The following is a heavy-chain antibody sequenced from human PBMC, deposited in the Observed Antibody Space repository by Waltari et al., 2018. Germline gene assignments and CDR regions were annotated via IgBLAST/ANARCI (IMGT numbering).Heavy chain of an antibody. CDR2: IYTSGGT. Sequence: QVQLQESGPGLVKPSQTLSLTCTVSGGSISSGSYYWSWIRQPAGKGLEWIGRIYTSGGTNSNPSLKSRVTIAVETSKNQFSLKLSSVTAADTAVYYCAREREMIGPYYFDYWGQGTLVTVSS. CDR1: GGSISSGSYY. J-gene: IGHJ4*02. V-gene: IGHV4-61*02. D-gene: IGHD3-22*01. CDR3: AREREMIGPYYFDY.